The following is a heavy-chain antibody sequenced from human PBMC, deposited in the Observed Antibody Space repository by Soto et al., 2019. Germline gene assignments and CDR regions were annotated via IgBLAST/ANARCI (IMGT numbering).Heavy chain of an antibody. CDR2: ISGSGGST. J-gene: IGHJ6*03. D-gene: IGHD3-3*01. Sequence: EVQLLESGGGLVEPGGSLRLSCAASGFTFSSYAMSWVRQAPGKGLEWVSAISGSGGSTYYADSVKGRFTISRDNSKNTLYLQMNSLRAEDTAVYYCAIDLSVIIDYYYYYVDVWGKGTTVTVSS. CDR1: GFTFSSYA. CDR3: AIDLSVIIDYYYYYVDV. V-gene: IGHV3-23*01.